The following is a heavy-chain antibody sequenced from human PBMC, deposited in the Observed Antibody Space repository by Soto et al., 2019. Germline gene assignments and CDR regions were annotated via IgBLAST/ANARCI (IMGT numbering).Heavy chain of an antibody. CDR1: GGSISSSSYN. Sequence: PSETLSLTCSVSGGSISSSSYNWDWIRQPPGKGLEWIGTIYYNGDTDYNPSLKSRAAISVDASDFQFSLKLTSVTAADTSIYYCARFSGNAFDLWGNGTMVNVSS. V-gene: IGHV4-39*01. CDR3: ARFSGNAFDL. J-gene: IGHJ3*01. CDR2: IYYNGDT.